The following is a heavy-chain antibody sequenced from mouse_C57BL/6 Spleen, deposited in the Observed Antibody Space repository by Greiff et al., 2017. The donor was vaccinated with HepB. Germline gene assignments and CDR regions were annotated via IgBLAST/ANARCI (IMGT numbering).Heavy chain of an antibody. J-gene: IGHJ2*01. Sequence: GGGLVQPKGSLKLSCAASGFSFNTYAMNWVRQAPGKGLEWVARIRSKSNNYATYYADSVKDRFTISRDDSESMLYLQMNNLKTEDTAMYYCVRQTAQATLDYWGQGTTLTVSS. D-gene: IGHD3-2*02. CDR1: GFSFNTYA. V-gene: IGHV10-1*01. CDR2: IRSKSNNYAT. CDR3: VRQTAQATLDY.